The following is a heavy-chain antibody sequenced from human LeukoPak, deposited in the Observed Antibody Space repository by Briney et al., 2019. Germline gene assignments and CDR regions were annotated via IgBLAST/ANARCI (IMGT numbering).Heavy chain of an antibody. Sequence: SVKVSCKASGGTFSSYAISWVRQAPGQGLEWMGGIIPIFGTANYAQKFQGRVTITADESTSTAYMELGSLRSEDTAVYYCARDLFPLRLGELSSPDYWGQGTLVTVSS. CDR1: GGTFSSYA. V-gene: IGHV1-69*01. CDR2: IIPIFGTA. D-gene: IGHD3-16*02. J-gene: IGHJ4*02. CDR3: ARDLFPLRLGELSSPDY.